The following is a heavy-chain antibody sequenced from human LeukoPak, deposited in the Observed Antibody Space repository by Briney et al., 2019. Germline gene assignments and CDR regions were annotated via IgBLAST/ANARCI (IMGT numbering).Heavy chain of an antibody. CDR2: IKQDGSEK. J-gene: IGHJ4*02. CDR1: GFTFSSYW. CDR3: ARGLYYYDSSGYWYFDY. D-gene: IGHD3-22*01. Sequence: GGSLRLPCAASGFTFSSYWMSWVRQAPGKGLEWVANIKQDGSEKYYVDSVKGRFTISRDNAKNSLYLQMNSLRAEDTAVYYCARGLYYYDSSGYWYFDYWGQGTLVTVSS. V-gene: IGHV3-7*01.